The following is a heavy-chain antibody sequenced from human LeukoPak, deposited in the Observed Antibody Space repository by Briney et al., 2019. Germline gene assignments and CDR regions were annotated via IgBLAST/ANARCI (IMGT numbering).Heavy chain of an antibody. CDR2: IRYDGSNK. J-gene: IGHJ3*02. CDR1: GFTFSSYG. V-gene: IGHV3-30*02. CDR3: AKDRSHSREGAFDI. Sequence: GGSLRLSCAASGFTFSSYGMHWVRQAPGKGLEWVAFIRYDGSNKYYADSVKGRFTISRDNSKNTLYLQMNSLRAEDTAVYYCAKDRSHSREGAFDIWGQGTMVTVSS. D-gene: IGHD6-13*01.